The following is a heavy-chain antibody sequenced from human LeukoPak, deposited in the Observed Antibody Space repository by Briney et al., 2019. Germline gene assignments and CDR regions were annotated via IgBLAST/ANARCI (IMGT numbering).Heavy chain of an antibody. D-gene: IGHD6-6*01. CDR2: IYYSGST. Sequence: SETLSLTCTVSGGSISSSSYYWGWIRQPPGKGLEWIGSIYYSGSTYYNPSLKSRVTISVDTPKNQFSLKLSSVTAADTAVYYCARQEYSRLRYWGQGTLVTVSS. CDR3: ARQEYSRLRY. V-gene: IGHV4-39*01. CDR1: GGSISSSSYY. J-gene: IGHJ4*02.